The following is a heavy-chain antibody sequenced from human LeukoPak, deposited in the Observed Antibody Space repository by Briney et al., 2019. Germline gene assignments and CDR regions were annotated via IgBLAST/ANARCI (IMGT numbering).Heavy chain of an antibody. V-gene: IGHV3-30-3*01. CDR2: ISHDGSNK. CDR3: ARDGGSSTTTPPDYYYYMDV. D-gene: IGHD6-13*01. Sequence: QAGGSLRLSCAASGFTFSSYAMHWVRQAPGKGLEWVAVISHDGSNKYYADSVKGRFTISRDNSKNTLYLQMNSLRAEDTAVYYCARDGGSSTTTPPDYYYYMDVWGKGTTVTVSS. CDR1: GFTFSSYA. J-gene: IGHJ6*03.